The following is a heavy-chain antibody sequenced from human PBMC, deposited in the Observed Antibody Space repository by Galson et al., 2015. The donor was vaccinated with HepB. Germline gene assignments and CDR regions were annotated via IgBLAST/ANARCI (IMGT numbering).Heavy chain of an antibody. J-gene: IGHJ4*02. Sequence: LSLTCTVSGASISSYYWTWIRQPPGKGLEWIGHIYHSGYTKYNPSLKRQVTISMDTSNTQFSLRLTLVTAADTAVYYCGRNQYSSSPHFHYWGRGTLFT. CDR1: GASISSYY. CDR3: GRNQYSSSPHFHY. D-gene: IGHD6-19*01. CDR2: IYHSGYT. V-gene: IGHV4-59*01.